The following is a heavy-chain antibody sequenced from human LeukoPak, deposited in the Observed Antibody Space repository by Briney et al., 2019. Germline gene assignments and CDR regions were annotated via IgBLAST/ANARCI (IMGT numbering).Heavy chain of an antibody. V-gene: IGHV3-74*01. CDR2: INTDETIT. D-gene: IGHD3-22*01. CDR3: ARDAGGYYPDY. J-gene: IGHJ4*02. Sequence: GGSLRVSCAASGFTFRSYWMHWVRQAPGKGLVWVSRINTDETITTYADSVKGRFTISRDNAKNSLYLQMNSLRPEDTAVYYCARDAGGYYPDYWGQGTLVTVSS. CDR1: GFTFRSYW.